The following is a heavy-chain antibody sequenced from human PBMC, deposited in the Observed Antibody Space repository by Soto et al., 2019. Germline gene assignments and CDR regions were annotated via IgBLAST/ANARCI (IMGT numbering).Heavy chain of an antibody. Sequence: LETLSLTCAVYGVSFSCYYWSWSRQPPWKGLEWFGEINHSGSTIYNPSLKSRVTISVDTSKNQFSLKLSSVTAADTAVYYCARDSPRPATARQSDYYYGMDVWGQGTTVTVSS. D-gene: IGHD2-21*02. CDR3: ARDSPRPATARQSDYYYGMDV. CDR2: INHSGST. J-gene: IGHJ6*02. CDR1: GVSFSCYY. V-gene: IGHV4-34*01.